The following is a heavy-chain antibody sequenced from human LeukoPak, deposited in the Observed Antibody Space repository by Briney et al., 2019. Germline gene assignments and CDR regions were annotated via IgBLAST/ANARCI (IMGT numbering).Heavy chain of an antibody. J-gene: IGHJ5*02. CDR1: GYSFTSSW. D-gene: IGHD2-2*01. Sequence: GESLKISCQASGYSFTSSWIGWARQMPGKGLEWMAIINPGDSDTRYSPSFQGQVTISADKSISTAYLQWSSLKASDTAMYYCARVLTGGYCSSTSCYGGIYNWFDPWGQGTLVTVSS. CDR3: ARVLTGGYCSSTSCYGGIYNWFDP. CDR2: INPGDSDT. V-gene: IGHV5-51*01.